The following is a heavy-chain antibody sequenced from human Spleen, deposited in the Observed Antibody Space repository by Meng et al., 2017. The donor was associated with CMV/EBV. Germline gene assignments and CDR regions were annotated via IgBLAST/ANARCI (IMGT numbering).Heavy chain of an antibody. CDR3: AHSYCSSTSCYKEGNWFDP. CDR2: IYWNDDK. Sequence: TSVVGVGWIRQPPGKALEWLALIYWNDDKRYSPSLKSRLTITKDTSKNQVVLTMTNMDPVDTATYYCAHSYCSSTSCYKEGNWFDPWGQGTLVTVSS. CDR1: TSVVG. D-gene: IGHD2-2*02. J-gene: IGHJ5*02. V-gene: IGHV2-5*01.